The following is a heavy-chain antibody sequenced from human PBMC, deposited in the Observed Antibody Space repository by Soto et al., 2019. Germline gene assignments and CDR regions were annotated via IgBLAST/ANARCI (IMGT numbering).Heavy chain of an antibody. V-gene: IGHV3-30*14. CDR3: AMRYCGSITCQYYYYAMDV. CDR2: ISYDGSNK. CDR1: GFTFTTYA. J-gene: IGHJ6*01. D-gene: IGHD2-2*01. Sequence: VQLVESGGGVVQPGRSLRLSCAASGFTFTTYAIHWVRQAPGKGREWVAVISYDGSNKFYADSVKGRFTISRDNSKKTLYLLLNNPATEDRALYYCAMRYCGSITCQYYYYAMDVWGQGTGVTLPS.